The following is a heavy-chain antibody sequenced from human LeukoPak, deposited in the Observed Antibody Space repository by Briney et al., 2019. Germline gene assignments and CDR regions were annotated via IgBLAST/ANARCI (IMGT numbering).Heavy chain of an antibody. CDR1: GYSLTELA. D-gene: IGHD3-22*01. V-gene: IGHV1-24*01. CDR2: SDPEDVKT. J-gene: IGHJ4*02. Sequence: ASVKVSCKISGYSLTELAIHWVRQAPGKGLEWMGGSDPEDVKTSFAEKFHGRVTFTEDTSTDTAFMELSRLRSDDTAVYYCATFQAYANSGHLRPYFDYWGQGTLVTVSS. CDR3: ATFQAYANSGHLRPYFDY.